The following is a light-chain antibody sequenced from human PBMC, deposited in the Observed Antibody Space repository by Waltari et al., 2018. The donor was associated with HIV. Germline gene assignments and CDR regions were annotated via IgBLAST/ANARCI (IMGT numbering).Light chain of an antibody. J-gene: IGKJ3*01. CDR2: DAS. V-gene: IGKV3-11*01. CDR1: ESVGTY. Sequence: EIVLTQSPATLSSSPGQTVILSCRASESVGTYLAWYQHKRGQAPRLLIYDASNRAIGTPPRFSGVGSGTDFTLTISGLETEDFAVYYCQQSRNWPRVTFGPGTTV. CDR3: QQSRNWPRVT.